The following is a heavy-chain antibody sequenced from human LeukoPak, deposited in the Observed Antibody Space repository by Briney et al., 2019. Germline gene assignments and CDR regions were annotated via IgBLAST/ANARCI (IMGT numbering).Heavy chain of an antibody. J-gene: IGHJ1*01. D-gene: IGHD4-17*01. V-gene: IGHV4-34*01. CDR1: GGSFSGYY. Sequence: PSETLSLTCAVYGGSFSGYYWSWIRQPPGKGLEWIGEINHSGSTNYNPSLKSRVTISVDTSKNQFSLRLSSVTAADTAVYYCARGPYGDYVLRVPFAEYFQHWGQGTLVTVSS. CDR2: INHSGST. CDR3: ARGPYGDYVLRVPFAEYFQH.